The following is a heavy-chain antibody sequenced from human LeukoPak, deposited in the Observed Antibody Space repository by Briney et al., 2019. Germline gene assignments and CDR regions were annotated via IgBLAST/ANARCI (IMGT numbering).Heavy chain of an antibody. V-gene: IGHV4-38-2*01. CDR3: ARGMAAAADY. CDR1: GYSISSGYY. J-gene: IGHJ4*02. D-gene: IGHD6-13*01. CDR2: ISHSGST. Sequence: SETLSLTCAVSGYSISSGYYWCCIRQPPGKGLEWIGCISHSGSTYYNPSLKSRLTISRDTSKNPLSLQLTSVTAADTAVYYCARGMAAAADYWGEGTLVTVSS.